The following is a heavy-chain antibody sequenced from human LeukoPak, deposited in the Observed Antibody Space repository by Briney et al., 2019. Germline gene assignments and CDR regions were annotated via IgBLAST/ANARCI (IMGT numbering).Heavy chain of an antibody. V-gene: IGHV4-30-4*01. CDR2: IYYSEST. CDR3: ALGGDYEDY. J-gene: IGHJ4*02. CDR1: GGSISSGDYY. Sequence: PSQTLSLTCTVSGGSISSGDYYWRWIRQPPGRGLEWIVYIYYSESTYYNQSRKSRVTISVDTSKNQFSLKLSSVTAADTAVYYCALGGDYEDYWGQGTLVTVSS. D-gene: IGHD4-17*01.